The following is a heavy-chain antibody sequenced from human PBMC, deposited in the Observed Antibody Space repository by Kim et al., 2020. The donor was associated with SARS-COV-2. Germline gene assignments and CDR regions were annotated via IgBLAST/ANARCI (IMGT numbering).Heavy chain of an antibody. J-gene: IGHJ3*02. D-gene: IGHD6-19*01. Sequence: GGSLRLSCAASGFTFSSYWMTWVRQAPGKGLEWVANIKQDGNQKYYVDSVKGRFTISRDNAKNSLYLQMNSLRAEDTAVYYCARDGDLYSSGKDAFISGAKGQWSPSLQ. CDR1: GFTFSSYW. CDR2: IKQDGNQK. V-gene: IGHV3-7*01. CDR3: ARDGDLYSSGKDAFIS.